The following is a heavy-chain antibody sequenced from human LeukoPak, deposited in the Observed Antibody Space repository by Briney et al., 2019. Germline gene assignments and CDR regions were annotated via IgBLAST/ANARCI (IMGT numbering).Heavy chain of an antibody. Sequence: GGSLRLSCAVSGFPVSSNHMSWVRQAPGKGLEWVSIISSGGTTYYPDSVKGRLTISRDNSKNTLYLQMNSLRAEDTAVYYCASWGPLIAHGYWGQGTLVTVSS. CDR1: GFPVSSNH. J-gene: IGHJ4*02. CDR2: ISSGGTT. CDR3: ASWGPLIAHGY. D-gene: IGHD3-16*01. V-gene: IGHV3-53*01.